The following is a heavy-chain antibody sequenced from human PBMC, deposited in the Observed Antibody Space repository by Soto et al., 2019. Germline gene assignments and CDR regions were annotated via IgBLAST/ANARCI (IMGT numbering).Heavy chain of an antibody. Sequence: LRLSCAASGFTFSSYWMSWVRQAPGKGLEWVANIKQDGSEKYYVDSVKGRFTISRDNAKNSLYLQMNSLRAEDTAVYYCAREVVKTKVTIFVRWFDPWGQGTLVTVSS. D-gene: IGHD4-17*01. CDR1: GFTFSSYW. J-gene: IGHJ5*02. CDR3: AREVVKTKVTIFVRWFDP. CDR2: IKQDGSEK. V-gene: IGHV3-7*03.